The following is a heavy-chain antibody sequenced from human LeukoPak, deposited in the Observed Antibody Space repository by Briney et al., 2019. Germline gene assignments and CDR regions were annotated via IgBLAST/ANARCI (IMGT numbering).Heavy chain of an antibody. D-gene: IGHD3-22*01. J-gene: IGHJ3*02. CDR3: ARARDVYYDRAFDI. V-gene: IGHV4-59*01. CDR1: GGSTSSYY. Sequence: PSETLSLTCTVSGGSTSSYYWSWIRQPPGKGLEWIGYIYYSGSTSCNPSLKSRVTMSVDTSKNQFSLKLSSMTAADTAVYYCARARDVYYDRAFDIWGQGTMVTISS. CDR2: IYYSGST.